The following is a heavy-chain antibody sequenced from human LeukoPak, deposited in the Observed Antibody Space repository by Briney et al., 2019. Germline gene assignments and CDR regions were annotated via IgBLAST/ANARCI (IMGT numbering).Heavy chain of an antibody. J-gene: IGHJ4*02. CDR3: ARDRPLYSSGWYYFDY. CDR1: GFSFSSYA. V-gene: IGHV3-30*02. Sequence: PGGSLRLSCAASGFSFSSYAMHWVRQAPGKGLEWVAFIRYDGRNKYYADSVKGRFTISRDNSKNTLYLQMNSLRAEDTSVYYCARDRPLYSSGWYYFDYWGQGTLVTVSS. D-gene: IGHD6-19*01. CDR2: IRYDGRNK.